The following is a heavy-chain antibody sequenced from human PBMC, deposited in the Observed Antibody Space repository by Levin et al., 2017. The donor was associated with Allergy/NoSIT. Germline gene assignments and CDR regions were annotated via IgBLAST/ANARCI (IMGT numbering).Heavy chain of an antibody. D-gene: IGHD3-3*01. Sequence: LSLTCAASGFPFSSYAMSWVRPAPGKGLEWVSAISGSGGSTYYADSVKGRFTISRDNSKNTLYLQMNSLRAEDTAVYYCAKKHDYDFWSGYSDYYYGMDVWGQGTTVTVSS. V-gene: IGHV3-23*01. CDR2: ISGSGGST. J-gene: IGHJ6*02. CDR1: GFPFSSYA. CDR3: AKKHDYDFWSGYSDYYYGMDV.